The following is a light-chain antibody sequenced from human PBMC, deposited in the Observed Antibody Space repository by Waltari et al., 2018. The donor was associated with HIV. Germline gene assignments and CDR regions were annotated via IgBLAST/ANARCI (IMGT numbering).Light chain of an antibody. CDR3: QQYGSVPE. CDR1: HNISRAN. V-gene: IGKV3-20*01. CDR2: GGS. J-gene: IGKJ1*01. Sequence: MVLTQSPGTLSLSPGDRATLSCRASHNISRANLAWYQQKLGQAPRLLIFGGSNRAPGIPDRFTGAGSGTDFTLTINKLDPEDFALYYCQQYGSVPEFGLGTRV.